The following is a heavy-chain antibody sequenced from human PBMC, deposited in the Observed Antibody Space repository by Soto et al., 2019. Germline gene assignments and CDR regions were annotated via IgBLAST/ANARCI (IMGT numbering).Heavy chain of an antibody. J-gene: IGHJ6*03. V-gene: IGHV4-39*01. Sequence: PSETLSLTCTVSGGSISSSSYYWGWIRQPPGKGLEWIGSIYYSGSTYYNPSLKSRVTISVDTSKNQFSLKLSSVTAADTAVYYCARHVDGSSWLYYYYYYMDVWGKGTTVTVSS. CDR1: GGSISSSSYY. CDR2: IYYSGST. CDR3: ARHVDGSSWLYYYYYYMDV. D-gene: IGHD6-13*01.